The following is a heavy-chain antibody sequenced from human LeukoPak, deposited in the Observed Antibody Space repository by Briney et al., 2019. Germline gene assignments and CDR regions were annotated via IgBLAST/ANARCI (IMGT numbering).Heavy chain of an antibody. CDR2: INHSGRT. J-gene: IGHJ3*02. Sequence: SETLSLTCAVYGGSFNGYYWSWIRQPPGKGLEWIGEINHSGRTNYNPSLKSRVTISVDTSKNQFSLKLNSVTAADTAVYYCARGAPKEIQLWLRLRGVAFDIWGQGTMVTVSS. D-gene: IGHD5-18*01. CDR3: ARGAPKEIQLWLRLRGVAFDI. V-gene: IGHV4-34*01. CDR1: GGSFNGYY.